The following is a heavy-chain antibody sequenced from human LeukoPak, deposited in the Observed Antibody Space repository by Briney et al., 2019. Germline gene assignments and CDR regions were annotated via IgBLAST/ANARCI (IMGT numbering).Heavy chain of an antibody. V-gene: IGHV3-23*01. CDR1: GFSLSTYA. CDR3: AKDTTAWWYHRAYMNV. D-gene: IGHD2-15*01. J-gene: IGHJ6*03. CDR2: ISGSGDKT. Sequence: GSLRLSCAASGFSLSTYALSWVRQAPGGGLEWVAAISGSGDKTYHADSVKGRFTISKDNSENRLSLQMDSLRAEDTAVYFCAKDTTAWWYHRAYMNVWGKGTRVTVSS.